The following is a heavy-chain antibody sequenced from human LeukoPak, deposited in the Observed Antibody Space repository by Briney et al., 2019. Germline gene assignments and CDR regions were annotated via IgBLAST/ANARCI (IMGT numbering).Heavy chain of an antibody. V-gene: IGHV4-59*01. D-gene: IGHD4-11*01. Sequence: SETLSLTCTVSGGSISSDYWSGIRQPPGKGLEWIGYIYYSGRTYYNPSLKSRITISVDTSKNQFSLKLSSVTAADTAVYYCARGFYSPHYWGQGTLVSVSS. CDR1: GGSISSDY. CDR3: ARGFYSPHY. CDR2: IYYSGRT. J-gene: IGHJ4*02.